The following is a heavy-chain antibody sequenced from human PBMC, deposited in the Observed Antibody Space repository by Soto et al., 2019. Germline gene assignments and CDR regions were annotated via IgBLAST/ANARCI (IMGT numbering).Heavy chain of an antibody. CDR2: NIPILGIA. CDR1: GGTFSSYT. Sequence: QVQLVQSAAEVTKPGSSVKVSCKASGGTFSSYTISWVRQAPGQGLVWLGRNIPILGIANYALKFQGRVTITADKSSSTAYMGLNSLRSEDTAVYYCAITPTVPNRTPFDYWGQGTLVTVSS. J-gene: IGHJ4*02. D-gene: IGHD4-4*01. V-gene: IGHV1-69*02. CDR3: AITPTVPNRTPFDY.